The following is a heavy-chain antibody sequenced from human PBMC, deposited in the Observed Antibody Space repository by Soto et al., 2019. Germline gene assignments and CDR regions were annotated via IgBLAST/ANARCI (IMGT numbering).Heavy chain of an antibody. Sequence: GGSLRLSCAASGFTFSSYWMSWVRQAPGKGLEWVANIKQDGSEKYYVDSVKGRFTISRDNAKNSLYLQMNSLRAEDTAVYYCARGGWYQLLHYFDYWGQGTLVTVSS. D-gene: IGHD2-15*01. CDR3: ARGGWYQLLHYFDY. J-gene: IGHJ4*02. V-gene: IGHV3-7*05. CDR2: IKQDGSEK. CDR1: GFTFSSYW.